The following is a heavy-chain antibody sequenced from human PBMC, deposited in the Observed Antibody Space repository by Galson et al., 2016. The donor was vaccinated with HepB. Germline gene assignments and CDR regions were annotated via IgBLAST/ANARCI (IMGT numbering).Heavy chain of an antibody. CDR3: VRERAGIWDNFDY. D-gene: IGHD2/OR15-2a*01. J-gene: IGHJ4*02. CDR1: GFTFSRYG. CDR2: ISMSGNSR. Sequence: SLRLSCAGSGFTFSRYGMTWVRQAPGKGLEDVSSISMSGNSRDYAESVKGRFTISRDNSNNMLFLQMNSLKSEDTGAYYCVRERAGIWDNFDYWGQGALVTVSS. V-gene: IGHV3-23*01.